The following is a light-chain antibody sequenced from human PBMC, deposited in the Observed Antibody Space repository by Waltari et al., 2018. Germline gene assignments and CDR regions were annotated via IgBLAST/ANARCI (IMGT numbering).Light chain of an antibody. CDR3: CSYTSSSAWV. V-gene: IGLV2-14*01. J-gene: IGLJ3*02. CDR2: DVT. CDR1: GSDIRGYNF. Sequence: QSALTQSASMPGSPGQTITITCTGTGSDIRGYNFVSWYQQYPGKAPKLIIFDVTKRPSGFSNRFSGSNSGNTASLTISGLQTEDEADYYCCSYTSSSAWVFGGGTKLTVL.